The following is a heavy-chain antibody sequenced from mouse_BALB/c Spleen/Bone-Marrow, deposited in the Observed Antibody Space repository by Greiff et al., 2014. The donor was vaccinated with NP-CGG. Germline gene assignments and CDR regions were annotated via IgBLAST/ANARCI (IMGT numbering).Heavy chain of an antibody. CDR1: GFTFSDYY. V-gene: IGHV5-4*02. J-gene: IGHJ4*01. Sequence: EVQVVESGGGLVKPGGSLKLSCAASGFTFSDYYMFWVRQTPEKRLEWVATISDDGGNTYYRDSVKGRFTISGDNAKNKLNLQMSSLKSEDTATYHCARETGPRAMDYWGQGTSVTVSS. CDR3: ARETGPRAMDY. D-gene: IGHD4-1*01. CDR2: ISDDGGNT.